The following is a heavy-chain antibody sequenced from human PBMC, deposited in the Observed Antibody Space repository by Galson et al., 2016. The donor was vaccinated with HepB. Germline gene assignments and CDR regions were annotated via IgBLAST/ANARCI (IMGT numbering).Heavy chain of an antibody. CDR2: INPNSGGT. J-gene: IGHJ4*02. V-gene: IGHV1-2*04. CDR3: ARVRFSTSLCSRRDYYFDY. D-gene: IGHD2-2*01. Sequence: SVKVSCKASGYTFTGYYIHWVRQAPGQGLEWMGWINPNSGGTNSAQKFQGWVTMTSDTSISTAYMELSRLKSDDTAVYYCARVRFSTSLCSRRDYYFDYWGQGTLVTVSS. CDR1: GYTFTGYY.